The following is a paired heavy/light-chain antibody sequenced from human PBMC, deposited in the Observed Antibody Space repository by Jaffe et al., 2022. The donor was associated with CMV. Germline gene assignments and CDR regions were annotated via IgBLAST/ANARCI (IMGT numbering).Light chain of an antibody. J-gene: IGLJ2*01. V-gene: IGLV2-14*03. CDR2: DVS. CDR1: SSDVGGYNY. Sequence: QSALTQPASVSGSPGQSITISCTGTSSDVGGYNYVSWYQQHPGKAPKLMIYDVSNRPSGVSNRFSGSKSGNTASLTISGLQAEDEADYYCSSYTSSSTLEVFGGGTKLTVL. CDR3: SSYTSSSTLEV.
Heavy chain of an antibody. J-gene: IGHJ6*03. V-gene: IGHV3-15*01. CDR3: TTTPPTAYYDYPEDYYYYYYMDV. CDR1: GFTFSNAW. CDR2: IKSKTDGGTT. D-gene: IGHD3-3*01. Sequence: EVQLVESGGGLVKPGGSLRLSCAASGFTFSNAWMSWVRQAPGKGLEWVGRIKSKTDGGTTDYAAPVKGRFTISRDDSKNTLYLQMNSLKTEDTAVYYCTTTPPTAYYDYPEDYYYYYYMDVWGKGTTVTVSS.